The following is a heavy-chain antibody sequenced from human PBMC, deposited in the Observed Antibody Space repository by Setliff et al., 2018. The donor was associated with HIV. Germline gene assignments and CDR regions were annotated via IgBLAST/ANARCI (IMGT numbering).Heavy chain of an antibody. CDR2: INHSGLS. CDR3: ATYADRESNRFDP. D-gene: IGHD3-10*01. Sequence: NPSETLSLTCAVYGGSFSGHYWTWIRQPPGKGLEWIGEINHSGLSNFNPSLKSRLSIPVDTPKNQLSLKLSSVTAADTAVYYCATYADRESNRFDPWGQGILVTVS. V-gene: IGHV4-34*01. J-gene: IGHJ5*02. CDR1: GGSFSGHY.